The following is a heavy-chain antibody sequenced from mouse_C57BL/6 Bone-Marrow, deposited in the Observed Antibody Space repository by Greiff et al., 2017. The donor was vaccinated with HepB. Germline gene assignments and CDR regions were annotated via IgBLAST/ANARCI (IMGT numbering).Heavy chain of an antibody. D-gene: IGHD2-2*01. CDR1: GFTFSDYY. CDR3: ARGYGYDGGYYFDY. CDR2: INYDGSST. V-gene: IGHV5-16*01. J-gene: IGHJ2*01. Sequence: EVQRVESEGGLVQPGSSMKLSCTASGFTFSDYYIAWVRQVPEKGLEWVANINYDGSSTYYLDSLKSRFIISRDNAKNILYLQMSSLKSEDTATYYCARGYGYDGGYYFDYWGQGTTLTVSS.